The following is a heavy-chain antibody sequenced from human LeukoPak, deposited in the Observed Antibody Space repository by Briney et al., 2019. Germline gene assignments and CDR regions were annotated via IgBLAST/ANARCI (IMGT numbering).Heavy chain of an antibody. D-gene: IGHD2-15*01. CDR2: IYTSGST. Sequence: SETLSLTCTVSGGSISSYYWSWIRQPAGKGLEWIGRIYTSGSTNYNPSLKSRVTMSVDTSKNQFSLKLSSVTAADTAVYYCAGIRRLGYCSGGSCPGAFDIWGQGTMVTVSS. CDR1: GGSISSYY. J-gene: IGHJ3*02. CDR3: AGIRRLGYCSGGSCPGAFDI. V-gene: IGHV4-4*07.